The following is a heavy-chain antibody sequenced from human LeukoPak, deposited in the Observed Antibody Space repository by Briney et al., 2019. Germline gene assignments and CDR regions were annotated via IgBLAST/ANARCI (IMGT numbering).Heavy chain of an antibody. CDR1: GYTFTGYG. Sequence: GASVKVSCKASGYTFTGYGINWVRQAPGQGLEWMGWISAYNGNTNYAQKLQGRVTMTTDTSTSTAYMELRSLRSDDTAVYYCARNEENWTDAFDVWGQGTMVTVSS. D-gene: IGHD1-1*01. CDR2: ISAYNGNT. CDR3: ARNEENWTDAFDV. V-gene: IGHV1-18*04. J-gene: IGHJ3*01.